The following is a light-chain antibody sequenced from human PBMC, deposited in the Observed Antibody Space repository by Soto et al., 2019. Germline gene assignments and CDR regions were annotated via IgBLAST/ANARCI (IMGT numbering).Light chain of an antibody. Sequence: EIVLTQSPGTLSLSPWERATLSCRASQSVSSSYLAWYQQKPGQAPRLLIYGAFNRATGIPARFSGSGSGTDFTLTISSLEPEDSAVYYCQQRNVWPPVTFGQGTRLEI. J-gene: IGKJ5*01. CDR2: GAF. CDR3: QQRNVWPPVT. CDR1: QSVSSSY. V-gene: IGKV3D-20*02.